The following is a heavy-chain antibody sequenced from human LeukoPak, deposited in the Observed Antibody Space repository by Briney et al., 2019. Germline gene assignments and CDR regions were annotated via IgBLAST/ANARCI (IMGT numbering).Heavy chain of an antibody. D-gene: IGHD5-18*01. V-gene: IGHV3-9*01. CDR1: GFTFDDYA. Sequence: GGSLRLSCAASGFTFDDYAMHWVRQAPGKGLEWVSGISWNSGSIGYADSVKGRFTISRDNAKNSLYLQMNSLRAEDTALYYCAKDHARRGYSYARFDYWGQGTRVTVSS. CDR3: AKDHARRGYSYARFDY. J-gene: IGHJ4*02. CDR2: ISWNSGSI.